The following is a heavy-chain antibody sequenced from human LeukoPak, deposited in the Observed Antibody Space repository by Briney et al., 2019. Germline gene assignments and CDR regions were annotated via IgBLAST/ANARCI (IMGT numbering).Heavy chain of an antibody. J-gene: IGHJ4*02. CDR3: ARAFLYSDSWSGYPGVFDQ. CDR2: VYYRGST. Sequence: SETLSLTCTVSGGSISTYYWSWIRQPPGKGLEWIGYVYYRGSTNYNPSLKSRVTISADTSKNQFSLNLSSVTAADTAVYYCARAFLYSDSWSGYPGVFDQWGQGTLVTVSS. CDR1: GGSISTYY. V-gene: IGHV4-59*08. D-gene: IGHD3-3*01.